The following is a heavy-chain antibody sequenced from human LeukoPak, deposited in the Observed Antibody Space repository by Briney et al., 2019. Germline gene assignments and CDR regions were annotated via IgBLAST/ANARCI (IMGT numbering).Heavy chain of an antibody. V-gene: IGHV3-7*04. J-gene: IGHJ4*02. D-gene: IGHD3-10*01. Sequence: PGGSLRLSCAASGFIFRTYWMSWVRQAPGKGLEWVASIKEDGSEKYYVDSVKGRFTISRDNAKNSLYLQMNSLRAEDTAVYYCARGGSYYANWGQGTLVTVSS. CDR2: IKEDGSEK. CDR3: ARGGSYYAN. CDR1: GFIFRTYW.